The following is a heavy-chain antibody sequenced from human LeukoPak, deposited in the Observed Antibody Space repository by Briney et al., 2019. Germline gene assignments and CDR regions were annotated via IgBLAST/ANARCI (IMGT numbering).Heavy chain of an antibody. CDR2: PSGIGETT. Sequence: GGSLTLSCTASGYTFSSYAMNWIRQSPGKGLEWVSVPSGIGETTYYADSINGPFTISRDTTKNTLYLQMKSLRDEDTAIYYCAGGCKSSCYSAIDVWGQGITVTVSS. D-gene: IGHD2-2*01. CDR3: AGGCKSSCYSAIDV. V-gene: IGHV3-23*01. CDR1: GYTFSSYA. J-gene: IGHJ6*02.